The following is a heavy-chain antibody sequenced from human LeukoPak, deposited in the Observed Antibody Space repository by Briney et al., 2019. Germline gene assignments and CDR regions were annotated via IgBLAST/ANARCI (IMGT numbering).Heavy chain of an antibody. CDR3: ARGPTNGQAFDY. V-gene: IGHV6-1*01. J-gene: IGHJ4*02. D-gene: IGHD2-8*01. CDR2: TYYRSKWYN. CDR1: GDSVSSNSAA. Sequence: LSQILSLTCVISGDSVSSNSAAWNWIRQSPSRGLEWLGRTYYRSKWYNDYAVSVKSRITINPDTSKNQFSLQLNSVTPEDTAVYYCARGPTNGQAFDYWGQGTLVSVSS.